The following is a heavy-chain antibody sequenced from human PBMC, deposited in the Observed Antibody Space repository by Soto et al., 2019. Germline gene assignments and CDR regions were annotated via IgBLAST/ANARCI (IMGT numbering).Heavy chain of an antibody. D-gene: IGHD6-13*01. CDR3: ARDSSSWGFDY. CDR1: GGSISSGGYY. V-gene: IGHV4-31*03. Sequence: SETLSLTCTVSGGSISSGGYYWSWIRQHPGKGLEWIGYIYYSGSTYYNPSLKSRVTISVDTSKNQFSLKLSSVTAADTAVYYCARDSSSWGFDYWGQGTLVTVSS. CDR2: IYYSGST. J-gene: IGHJ4*02.